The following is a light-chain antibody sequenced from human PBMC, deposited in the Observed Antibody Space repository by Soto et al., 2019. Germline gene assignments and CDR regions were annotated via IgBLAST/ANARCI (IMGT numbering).Light chain of an antibody. CDR1: QSVSSNY. V-gene: IGKV3-20*01. J-gene: IGKJ5*01. CDR2: GAS. CDR3: QQYCSSPIT. Sequence: EIVLTQSPGTLSLSPGERAPLSCRASQSVSSNYLAWYQQKPGQAPRLLIYGASSRATGIPDRFSGSGSGTDFTLTISRLEPEDFAVYYCQQYCSSPITFGQGTRLEIK.